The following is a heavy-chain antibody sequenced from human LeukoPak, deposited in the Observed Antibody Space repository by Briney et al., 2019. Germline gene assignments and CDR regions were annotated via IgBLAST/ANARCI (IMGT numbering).Heavy chain of an antibody. D-gene: IGHD3-16*02. CDR1: GVSISSSNSY. V-gene: IGHV4-39*07. CDR2: INHSGST. J-gene: IGHJ5*02. CDR3: ARALRRLGELSPP. Sequence: SETLSLTCTVSGVSISSSNSYWGWIRQPPGKGLEWIGEINHSGSTNYNPSLKSRVTISVDTSKNQFSLKLSSVTAADTAVYYCARALRRLGELSPPWGQGTLVTVSS.